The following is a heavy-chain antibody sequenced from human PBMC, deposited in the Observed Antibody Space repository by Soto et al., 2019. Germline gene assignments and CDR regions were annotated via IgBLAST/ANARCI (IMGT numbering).Heavy chain of an antibody. Sequence: QITLKESGPPLVKPTQTLTLTCTFSGFSLSTSRVGVGWIRQPPGKALEWLALIYWDDDKRYSPSLKSRLTITKDTSKNQVVLTMTSTDPVDTATYYCAHTSGGGNSACFDYWGQGTLVTVSS. CDR2: IYWDDDK. CDR1: GFSLSTSRVG. V-gene: IGHV2-5*02. D-gene: IGHD2-21*02. CDR3: AHTSGGGNSACFDY. J-gene: IGHJ4*02.